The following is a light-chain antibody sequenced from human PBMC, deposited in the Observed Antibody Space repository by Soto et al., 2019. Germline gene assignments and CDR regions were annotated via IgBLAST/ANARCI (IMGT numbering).Light chain of an antibody. CDR1: QSVGNNY. CDR3: QQYATSPIT. CDR2: DAS. Sequence: EIWLTQSPGTLSLSPGERATLSCRASQSVGNNYLAWYQQKPGQAPRLLIYDASSRATGIPDRFSGSGSGTDFTLTISRLEPEDFAVYYCQQYATSPITLGQGTRLEIK. J-gene: IGKJ5*01. V-gene: IGKV3-20*01.